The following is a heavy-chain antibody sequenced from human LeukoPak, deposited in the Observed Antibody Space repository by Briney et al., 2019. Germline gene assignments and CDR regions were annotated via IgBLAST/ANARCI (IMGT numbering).Heavy chain of an antibody. CDR2: ISGSGGST. CDR1: GFTFSSFA. V-gene: IGHV3-23*01. CDR3: AKEMTYSSGWKVGDY. Sequence: GGSLRLSCAASGFTFSSFAMSWVRQAPGKGLEWVSSISGSGGSTYYADSVKGRFTISRDNSKKTLYLQVNSLRAEDTAVYFCAKEMTYSSGWKVGDYWGQGTLVTVSS. J-gene: IGHJ4*02. D-gene: IGHD6-19*01.